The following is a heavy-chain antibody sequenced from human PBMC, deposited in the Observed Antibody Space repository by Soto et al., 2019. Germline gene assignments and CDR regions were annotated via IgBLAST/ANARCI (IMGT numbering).Heavy chain of an antibody. J-gene: IGHJ5*02. V-gene: IGHV4-59*13. CDR1: GGSFGTNY. Sequence: SETLSLTCTISGGSFGTNYWSWIRQAPGKGLEWIGYTYHTGSTKYNPSLKSRATISVDTSKNQFSLTLNSAAAADTAVYYCAKDSAGRGPFDPWGQGILVTVSS. D-gene: IGHD3-10*01. CDR2: TYHTGST. CDR3: AKDSAGRGPFDP.